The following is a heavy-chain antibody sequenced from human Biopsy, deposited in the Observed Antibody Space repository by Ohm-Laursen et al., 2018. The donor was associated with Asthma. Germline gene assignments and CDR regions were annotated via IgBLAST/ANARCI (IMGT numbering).Heavy chain of an antibody. J-gene: IGHJ6*02. Sequence: GSSVKVSCKAPGGTLSNFAISWVRQAPGQGLEWLGGIMTVFGTTNYAQKFQGRVTITADESTSTAYMEVTSLRSEDTAIYYCARCQVGYSSGWSLLLKKIYYSGMDAWGQGTAVTVPS. CDR3: ARCQVGYSSGWSLLLKKIYYSGMDA. D-gene: IGHD6-19*01. CDR2: IMTVFGTT. CDR1: GGTLSNFA. V-gene: IGHV1-69*01.